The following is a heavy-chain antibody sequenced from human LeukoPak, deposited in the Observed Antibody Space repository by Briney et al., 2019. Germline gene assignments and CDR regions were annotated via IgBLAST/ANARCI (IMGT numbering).Heavy chain of an antibody. CDR2: ISAYNGNT. D-gene: IGHD1-26*01. V-gene: IGHV1-18*01. Sequence: ASVNVSCKASGYTFTSYVISCVRQAPGQGLEWMRWISAYNGNTNYAQILQGRVTMATDTSTSTAYMELRSLRSDDTAVYYCARDELLRCDYWGQGNLVTVSS. J-gene: IGHJ4*02. CDR1: GYTFTSYV. CDR3: ARDELLRCDY.